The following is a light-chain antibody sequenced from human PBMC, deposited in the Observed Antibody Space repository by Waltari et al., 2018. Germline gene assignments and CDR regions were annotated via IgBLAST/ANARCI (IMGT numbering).Light chain of an antibody. V-gene: IGLV2-11*02. CDR2: DVN. J-gene: IGLJ3*02. Sequence: QSALTQPRSVFGSPGHSVTIPCTGTNSDVGGYDYVSWYQQHPGKAPKLVIYDVNKRPSGVPDRFSGSKSGNTASLTISGLQADDEADYNCCSYAGRATWAFGGGTKLTVL. CDR3: CSYAGRATWA. CDR1: NSDVGGYDY.